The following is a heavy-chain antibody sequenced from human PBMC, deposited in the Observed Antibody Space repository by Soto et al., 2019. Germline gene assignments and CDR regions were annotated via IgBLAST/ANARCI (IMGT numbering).Heavy chain of an antibody. J-gene: IGHJ3*02. V-gene: IGHV3-30-3*01. D-gene: IGHD2-15*01. CDR1: GFTFSSYD. CDR3: AREYGIGGATFDI. Sequence: QVQLVESGGGVVQPGRSLRLSCAASGFTFSSYDMHWVRQAPGKGLEWVAVISYDGSNKHYADSVKGRFTISRDNSKNTLYLQMNSLRAEDTAVYYCAREYGIGGATFDIWGQGTMGTVSS. CDR2: ISYDGSNK.